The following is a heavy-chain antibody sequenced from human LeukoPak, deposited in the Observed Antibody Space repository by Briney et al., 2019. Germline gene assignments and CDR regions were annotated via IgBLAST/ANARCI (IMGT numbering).Heavy chain of an antibody. D-gene: IGHD3-22*01. J-gene: IGHJ4*02. Sequence: GGSLRLSCSASGFRFRDFAMHWVRQVPGKGLGYVLAITSNGGTTDYADSVKGRFTISRDNSKNTLYLQMSSLRAEDTAVYYCVKGSSYYYDSSGYRLEYWGQGTLVTVSS. CDR3: VKGSSYYYDSSGYRLEY. CDR1: GFRFRDFA. V-gene: IGHV3-64D*06. CDR2: ITSNGGTT.